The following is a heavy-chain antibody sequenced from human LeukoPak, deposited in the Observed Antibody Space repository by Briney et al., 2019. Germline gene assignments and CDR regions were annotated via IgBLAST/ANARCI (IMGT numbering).Heavy chain of an antibody. J-gene: IGHJ3*02. Sequence: GGSLRLSCAASGFTFRLYGIHWVRQAPGKGLEGVAVIWYDGSTTFYADSVKGRFTISRDNAKNTLSLQMNSLRVEDTAVYFCARGGSPPEALGDAFDIWGQGTMVTVSS. CDR2: IWYDGSTT. CDR1: GFTFRLYG. CDR3: ARGGSPPEALGDAFDI. V-gene: IGHV3-33*08. D-gene: IGHD1-26*01.